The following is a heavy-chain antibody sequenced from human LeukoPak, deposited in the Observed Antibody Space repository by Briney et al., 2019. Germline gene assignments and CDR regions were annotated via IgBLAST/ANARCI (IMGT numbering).Heavy chain of an antibody. CDR1: GGAFSGYY. CDR2: INHSGST. Sequence: SETLPLTCAVYGGAFSGYYWDWIRQPPGKGLEWIGEINHSGSTNYNSSLKSRVTISVDTSKNQFSLNRISVTAADTAYYMDVWGKRTTVTGSS. CDR3: V. J-gene: IGHJ6*03. V-gene: IGHV4-34*03.